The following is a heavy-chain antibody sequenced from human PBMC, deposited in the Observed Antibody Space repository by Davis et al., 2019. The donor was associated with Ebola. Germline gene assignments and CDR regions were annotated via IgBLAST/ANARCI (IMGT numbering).Heavy chain of an antibody. CDR1: GGSISSSY. CDR3: ARDSDAFDI. J-gene: IGHJ3*02. CDR2: IYYSGRT. Sequence: SETLSLTCTVSGGSISSSYWSWIRQSPGKGLEWIGYIYYSGRTNYNPSLKSRVTISLDTSKNPFSLKLTSVTAADTAVYYCARDSDAFDIWGQGTLVTVSS. V-gene: IGHV4-59*01.